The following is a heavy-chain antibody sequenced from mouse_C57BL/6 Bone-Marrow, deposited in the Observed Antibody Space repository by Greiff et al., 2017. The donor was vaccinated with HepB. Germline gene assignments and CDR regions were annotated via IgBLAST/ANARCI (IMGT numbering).Heavy chain of an antibody. V-gene: IGHV6-3*01. CDR1: GFTFSNYW. J-gene: IGHJ2*01. Sequence: EVQLQESGGGLVQPGGSMKLSCVASGFTFSNYWMNWVRQSPEKGLEWVAQIRLKSDNYATHDAESVKGRFTISRDDSKSSVYLQMNNLRAEDTGIYYCTEGYYNYFDYWGQGTTLTVSS. CDR2: IRLKSDNYAT. D-gene: IGHD1-1*01. CDR3: TEGYYNYFDY.